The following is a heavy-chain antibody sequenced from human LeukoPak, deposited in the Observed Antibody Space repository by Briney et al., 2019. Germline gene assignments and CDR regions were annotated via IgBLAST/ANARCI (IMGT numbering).Heavy chain of an antibody. CDR3: ARNGGYGRFDY. J-gene: IGHJ4*02. V-gene: IGHV4-38-2*01. Sequence: PSETLSLTCAVSGYSINSGYFWGWIRRPPGKGLEWIGTIDHSGSTYYNPSLKSRVTISVDTSKNQFSLTLTSVTAADTALYYCARNGGYGRFDYWGQGTLVTVS. D-gene: IGHD1-26*01. CDR1: GYSINSGYF. CDR2: IDHSGST.